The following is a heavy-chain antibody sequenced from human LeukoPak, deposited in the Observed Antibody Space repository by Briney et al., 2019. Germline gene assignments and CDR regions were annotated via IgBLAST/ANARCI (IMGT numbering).Heavy chain of an antibody. V-gene: IGHV3-30-3*01. J-gene: IGHJ4*02. CDR3: ARDTRTTSAWFGIDS. CDR1: GFTFSSYA. Sequence: GGSLRLSCAASGFTFSSYAMHWVRQAPGKGLEWVAVISYDGSNKYYADSVMGRFTISRDNSKNTLYLQMNSLGTEDTAIYYCARDTRTTSAWFGIDSWGQGTLVTVSS. D-gene: IGHD3-10*01. CDR2: ISYDGSNK.